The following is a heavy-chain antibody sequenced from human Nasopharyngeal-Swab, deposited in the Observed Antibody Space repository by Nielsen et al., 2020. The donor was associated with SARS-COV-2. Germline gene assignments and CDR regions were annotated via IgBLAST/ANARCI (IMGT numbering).Heavy chain of an antibody. CDR1: GFTFSSYW. Sequence: GEPLKISCAASGFTFSSYWMSWVRQAPGKGLEWVANIKQDGSEKYYVDSVKGRFTISRDNAKNSLYLQMNSLRAEDTAVYYCARDPGFGYYYDSSGYYDYWGQGTLVTVSS. CDR2: IKQDGSEK. J-gene: IGHJ4*02. V-gene: IGHV3-7*01. D-gene: IGHD3-22*01. CDR3: ARDPGFGYYYDSSGYYDY.